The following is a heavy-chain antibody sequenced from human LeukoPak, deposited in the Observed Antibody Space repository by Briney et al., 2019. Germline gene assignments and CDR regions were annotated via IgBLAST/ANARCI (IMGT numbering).Heavy chain of an antibody. D-gene: IGHD6-13*01. J-gene: IGHJ6*02. CDR2: MNPNSGNT. Sequence: ASVKVSCKASGYTFTSYDINWVRQATGQGLEWMGWMNPNSGNTGYAQKFQGRVTMTRNTSISTAYMELSSLRSEDTAVHYCARGYSSSWYLWGYYGMDVWGQGTTVTVSS. CDR3: ARGYSSSWYLWGYYGMDV. CDR1: GYTFTSYD. V-gene: IGHV1-8*01.